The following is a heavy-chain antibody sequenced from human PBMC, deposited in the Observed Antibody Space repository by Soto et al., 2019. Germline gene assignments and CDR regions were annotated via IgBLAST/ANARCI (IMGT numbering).Heavy chain of an antibody. Sequence: QVNLVQSGAEVKRPGASVKISCKASGFTFTNYGFSWVRLAPGQGLEWLGWISSFNDNTNSPQKNQGRITMTTDTSTTTVYMELRSLTPDDTAVYFCARDSGAEVVAPPEARYMYVWGKGTTVTVSS. D-gene: IGHD6-25*01. V-gene: IGHV1-18*01. CDR3: ARDSGAEVVAPPEARYMYV. CDR1: GFTFTNYG. CDR2: ISSFNDNT. J-gene: IGHJ6*03.